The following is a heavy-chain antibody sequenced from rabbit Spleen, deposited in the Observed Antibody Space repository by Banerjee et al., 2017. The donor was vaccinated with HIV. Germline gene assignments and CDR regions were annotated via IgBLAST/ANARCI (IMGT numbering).Heavy chain of an antibody. D-gene: IGHD1-1*01. Sequence: QEQLVESGGGLVQPEGSLTLTCTASGFSFSSSYYMCWVRQAPGKGLEWIACIDTSNGDTDYANWPKGRFTISKTSSTTVTLQMTSLTAADTATYFCARDTSSSFSSYGMDLCCQGTLVTVS. V-gene: IGHV1S45*01. CDR2: IDTSNGDT. CDR3: ARDTSSSFSSYGMDL. CDR1: GFSFSSSYY. J-gene: IGHJ6*01.